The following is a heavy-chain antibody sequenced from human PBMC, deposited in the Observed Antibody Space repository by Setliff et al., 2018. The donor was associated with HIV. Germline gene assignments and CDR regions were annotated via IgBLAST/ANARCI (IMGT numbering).Heavy chain of an antibody. Sequence: GGSLRLSCAASGLTFSSYGMHWVRQAPGKGLEWVAFIRYDGSNKYYADSVKGRFTISRDNSKNTLYLQMNSLRAEDTAVYYCAKTQTVITVYGPFDSWGQGTPVTVSS. CDR3: AKTQTVITVYGPFDS. V-gene: IGHV3-30*02. CDR2: IRYDGSNK. D-gene: IGHD4-4*01. CDR1: GLTFSSYG. J-gene: IGHJ4*02.